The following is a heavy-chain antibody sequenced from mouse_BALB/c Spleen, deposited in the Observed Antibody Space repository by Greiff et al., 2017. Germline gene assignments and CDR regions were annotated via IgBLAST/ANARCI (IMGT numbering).Heavy chain of an antibody. V-gene: IGHV1-15*01. CDR3: TRSGGNYGFAY. D-gene: IGHD2-1*01. J-gene: IGHJ3*01. CDR1: GYTFTDYE. CDR2: IDPETGGT. Sequence: VQLQQSGAELVRPGASVTLSCKASGYTFTDYEMHWVKQTPVHGLEWIGAIDPETGGTAYNQKFKGKATLTADKSSSTAYMELRSLTSEDSAVYYCTRSGGNYGFAYWGQGTLVTVSA.